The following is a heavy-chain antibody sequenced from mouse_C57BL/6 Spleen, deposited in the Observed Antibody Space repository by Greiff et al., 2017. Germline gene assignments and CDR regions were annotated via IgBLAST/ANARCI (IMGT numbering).Heavy chain of an antibody. CDR2: ISDGGSYT. V-gene: IGHV5-4*03. CDR3: ERADVGVFAY. J-gene: IGHJ3*01. CDR1: GFTFSSYA. Sequence: EVKLMESGGGLVKPGGSLKLSCAASGFTFSSYALSWVRQTPEQRLEWVATISDGGSYTYYPDNVKGRFTIYRDNAKNNLYLQMSHLKTEDTAMYYCERADVGVFAYWGQGTLVTVSA.